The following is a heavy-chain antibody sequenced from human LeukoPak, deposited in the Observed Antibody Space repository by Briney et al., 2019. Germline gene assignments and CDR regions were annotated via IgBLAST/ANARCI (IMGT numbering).Heavy chain of an antibody. CDR2: INHSGST. CDR3: AREDCSSTSCYGQSPYYYYMDV. CDR1: GGSFSGYY. D-gene: IGHD2-2*01. V-gene: IGHV4-34*01. Sequence: PSETLSLTCAVYGGSFSGYYWSWIRQPPGKGLEWIGEINHSGSTNYNPSLKSRVTISVDTSKNQFSLKLSSVTAADTAVYYCAREDCSSTSCYGQSPYYYYMDVWGKGTTVTVSS. J-gene: IGHJ6*03.